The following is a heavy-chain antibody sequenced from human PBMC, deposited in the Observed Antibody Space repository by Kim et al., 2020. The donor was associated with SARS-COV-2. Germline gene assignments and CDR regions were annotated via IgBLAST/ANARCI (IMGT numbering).Heavy chain of an antibody. CDR3: AREGGVGANRWFDP. J-gene: IGHJ5*02. Sequence: SPSFQGQVTISADKSISTAYLQWSSLKASDTAMYYCAREGGVGANRWFDPWGQGTLVTVS. V-gene: IGHV5-51*01. D-gene: IGHD1-26*01.